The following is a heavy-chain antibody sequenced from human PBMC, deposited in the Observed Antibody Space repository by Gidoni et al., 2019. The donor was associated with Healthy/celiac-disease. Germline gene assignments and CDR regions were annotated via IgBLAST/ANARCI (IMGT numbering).Heavy chain of an antibody. CDR1: GFTFSSYG. D-gene: IGHD2-15*01. Sequence: QVQLVESGGGVVQPGGSLRLSCAASGFTFSSYGMHWVRQAPGKGLEWVAFIRYDGSNKYYADSVKGRFTISRDNSKNTLYLQMNSLRAEDTAVYYCAKEIPGWQHENCIDYWGQGTLVTVSS. CDR2: IRYDGSNK. V-gene: IGHV3-30*02. J-gene: IGHJ4*02. CDR3: AKEIPGWQHENCIDY.